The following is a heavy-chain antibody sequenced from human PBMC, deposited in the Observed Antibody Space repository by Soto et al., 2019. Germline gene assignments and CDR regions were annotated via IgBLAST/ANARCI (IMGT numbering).Heavy chain of an antibody. CDR3: AHRVGHSKGNWFDP. J-gene: IGHJ5*02. CDR1: GFSLSTSGVG. Sequence: QITLKESGPTLVKPTQTLTLTCTFSGFSLSTSGVGVGWIRQPPGKAPEWLALIYWDDDKRYSPSLKSRLTITKDTSKKQVVLTMTNLDPVDTATYYCAHRVGHSKGNWFDPWGQGTLFTVSS. D-gene: IGHD4-4*01. V-gene: IGHV2-5*02. CDR2: IYWDDDK.